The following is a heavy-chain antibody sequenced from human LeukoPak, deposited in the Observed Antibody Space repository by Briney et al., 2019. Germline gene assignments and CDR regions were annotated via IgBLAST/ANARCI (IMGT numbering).Heavy chain of an antibody. CDR2: INHSGST. Sequence: SETLSLTCTVSGGSISTFYWSWIRQPPGKGLELIGYINHSGSTNYNPSLKSRVTISVDTSKNQFSLRLSSVTAADTAVYYCARSSVPYYYYNYYMDVWGKGTTVTVSS. V-gene: IGHV4-59*01. CDR1: GGSISTFY. J-gene: IGHJ6*03. CDR3: ARSSVPYYYYNYYMDV. D-gene: IGHD3-22*01.